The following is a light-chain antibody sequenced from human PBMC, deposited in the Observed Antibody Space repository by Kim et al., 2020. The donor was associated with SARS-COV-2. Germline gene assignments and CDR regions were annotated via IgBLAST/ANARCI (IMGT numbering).Light chain of an antibody. Sequence: SPRERADHSCRTSHFIETCLAGYEQEPGQAPRLLIYDTSDRATGVPSRFSGSGSGTDFTLNISSLEPDDFAVYYCKQSDKWPLNFGGGTKVDIK. CDR1: HFIETC. V-gene: IGKV3-11*01. J-gene: IGKJ4*01. CDR2: DTS. CDR3: KQSDKWPLN.